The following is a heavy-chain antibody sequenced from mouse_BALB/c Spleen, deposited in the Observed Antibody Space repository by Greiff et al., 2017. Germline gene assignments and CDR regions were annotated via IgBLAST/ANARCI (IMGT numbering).Heavy chain of an antibody. J-gene: IGHJ4*01. CDR1: GFTFSSYG. D-gene: IGHD2-12*01. CDR2: ISSGGSYT. Sequence: EVMLVESGGDLVKPGGSLKLSCAASGFTFSSYGMSWVRQTPDKRLEWVATISSGGSYTYYPDSVKGRFTISRDNAKNTLYLQMSSLKSEDTAMYYCARQELRRAMDYWGEGTSVTGSS. V-gene: IGHV5-6*01. CDR3: ARQELRRAMDY.